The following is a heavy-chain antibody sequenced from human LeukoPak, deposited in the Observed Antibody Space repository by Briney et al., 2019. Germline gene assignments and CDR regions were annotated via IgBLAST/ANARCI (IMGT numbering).Heavy chain of an antibody. D-gene: IGHD4/OR15-4a*01. V-gene: IGHV3-23*01. Sequence: GGSLRLSCAASGFTFSSYAMSWVLQAPGKGLEWVSAISGSGGSTYYADSVKGRFTISRDNSKNTLYLQMNSLRAEDTAVYYCAKDQRGGVLRSYWGQGTLVTVSS. CDR2: ISGSGGST. CDR1: GFTFSSYA. J-gene: IGHJ4*02. CDR3: AKDQRGGVLRSY.